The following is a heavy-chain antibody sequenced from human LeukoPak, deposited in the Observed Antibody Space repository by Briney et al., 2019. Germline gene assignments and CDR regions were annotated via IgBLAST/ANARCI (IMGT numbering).Heavy chain of an antibody. CDR2: INHSGST. Sequence: PSETLSLTCAVYGGSFSGYYWSWIRQPPGKGLEWIGGINHSGSTNYNPSLKSRVTISVDTSKNQFSLKLSSVTAADTAVYYCARGRDQEGIQLSLCDYWGQGTLVTVSS. CDR1: GGSFSGYY. D-gene: IGHD5-18*01. V-gene: IGHV4-34*01. CDR3: ARGRDQEGIQLSLCDY. J-gene: IGHJ4*02.